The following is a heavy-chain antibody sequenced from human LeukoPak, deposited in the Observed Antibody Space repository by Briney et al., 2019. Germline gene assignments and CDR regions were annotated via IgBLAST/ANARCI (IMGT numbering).Heavy chain of an antibody. V-gene: IGHV1-69*04. CDR2: IIPILGIA. CDR1: GGTFSSYA. Sequence: SVKVSCKASGGTFSSYAISWVRQAPGQGLEWMGRIIPILGIANYAQKFQGRVTITADKSTSTAYMELSSLRSEDAAVYYCARDQRAYYDFWSGYQPFDYWGQGTLVTVSS. CDR3: ARDQRAYYDFWSGYQPFDY. J-gene: IGHJ4*02. D-gene: IGHD3-3*01.